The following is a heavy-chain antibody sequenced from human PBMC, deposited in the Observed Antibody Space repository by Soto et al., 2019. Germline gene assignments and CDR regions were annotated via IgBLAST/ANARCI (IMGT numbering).Heavy chain of an antibody. CDR2: ISGSGGST. CDR3: AKDMARLLGYCSSTSCSLHLYGMDV. D-gene: IGHD2-2*01. J-gene: IGHJ6*02. V-gene: IGHV3-23*01. CDR1: GFTFSSYA. Sequence: PGGSLRLSCAASGFTFSSYAMSWVRQAPGKGLEWVTAISGSGGSTYYADSVKGRFTISRDNSKNTLYLQMNSLRAGDTAVYYCAKDMARLLGYCSSTSCSLHLYGMDVWGQGTTVTVSS.